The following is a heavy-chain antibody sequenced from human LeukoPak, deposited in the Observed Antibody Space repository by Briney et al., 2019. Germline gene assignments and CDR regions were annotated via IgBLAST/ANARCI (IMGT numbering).Heavy chain of an antibody. Sequence: SQTLSLTCTVSGGSISSGGYFWSWIRQHPGKGLEWIVYIYYSGSTYYHPSLESRVTISVDTSKNQFSLKLSSVTAADTAVYYCARAPVVAHSSSFGMDVWGQGTTVTVSS. D-gene: IGHD6-6*01. CDR3: ARAPVVAHSSSFGMDV. J-gene: IGHJ6*02. CDR2: IYYSGST. CDR1: GGSISSGGYF. V-gene: IGHV4-31*03.